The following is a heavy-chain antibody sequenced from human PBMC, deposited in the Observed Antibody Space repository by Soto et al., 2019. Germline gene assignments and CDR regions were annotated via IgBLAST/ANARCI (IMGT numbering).Heavy chain of an antibody. Sequence: SETLSLSCTVAGGSISSYCGSWIRQPPGKGLEWIGYIYYSGSTNYNPSLKSRVTISVDTSKNQFSLKLSSVTAADTAVYYCARDWRRCCSSTSCYDYYYYMDVWGKGTTVTVSS. J-gene: IGHJ6*03. CDR3: ARDWRRCCSSTSCYDYYYYMDV. CDR1: GGSISSYC. CDR2: IYYSGST. V-gene: IGHV4-59*01. D-gene: IGHD2-2*01.